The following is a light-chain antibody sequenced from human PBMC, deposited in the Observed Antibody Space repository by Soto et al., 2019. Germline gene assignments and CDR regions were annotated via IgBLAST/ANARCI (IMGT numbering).Light chain of an antibody. CDR1: SSDLAIYNS. J-gene: IGLJ1*01. V-gene: IGLV2-14*01. Sequence: QSALTQPASVSGAPGQPITLLCTGPSSDLAIYNSVSWYQQHPGKAPKIMIHDVTNRPSGVSGRFSGSRSGNTASLTISGVHAEDEADYFCSSFTSRSSYVFGPGTKLAVL. CDR3: SSFTSRSSYV. CDR2: DVT.